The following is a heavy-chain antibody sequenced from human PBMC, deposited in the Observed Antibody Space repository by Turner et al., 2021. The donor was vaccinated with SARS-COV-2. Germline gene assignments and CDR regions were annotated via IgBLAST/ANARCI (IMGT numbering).Heavy chain of an antibody. CDR2: SSAYNGNT. Sequence: QVQLVQSGAEVKKPGASVQVSCKASGYTFTSYGISWVRQAPGQGLEWIGWSSAYNGNTNYAQKIQGRVTMTTDTSTSTADMELRSLRSDDTAVYYGARVAGGAAAWDLDYWGQGTLVTVSS. V-gene: IGHV1-18*04. J-gene: IGHJ4*02. CDR1: GYTFTSYG. CDR3: ARVAGGAAAWDLDY. D-gene: IGHD6-13*01.